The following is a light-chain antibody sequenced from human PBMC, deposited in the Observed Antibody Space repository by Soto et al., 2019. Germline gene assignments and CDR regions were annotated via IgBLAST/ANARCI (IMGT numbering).Light chain of an antibody. V-gene: IGLV2-14*01. CDR2: DVS. J-gene: IGLJ2*01. Sequence: QSALTQPASVSGSPGQSITISCTGTSSDVGGYNYVSWYQQHPGKAPKLMIYDVSNRPSGVSNRFSGSKSGNTASLTISGLQAEEEADYYCSSYTSSSTLVVFGGVTKLTVL. CDR1: SSDVGGYNY. CDR3: SSYTSSSTLVV.